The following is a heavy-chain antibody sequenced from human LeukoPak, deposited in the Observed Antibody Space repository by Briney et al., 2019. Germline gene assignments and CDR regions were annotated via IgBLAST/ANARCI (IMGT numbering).Heavy chain of an antibody. CDR3: ARVGTYYRSLDS. J-gene: IGHJ4*02. V-gene: IGHV4-59*01. CDR2: IYHSGGT. D-gene: IGHD3-10*01. Sequence: PSETLSLTCTVSGGSINDASWNWIRKPPGQGLERIGYIYHSGGTNYNPSLKSRVTISLDTSKNQSSLKLSSVTAADTAVYYCARVGTYYRSLDSWGQGTLVTVSS. CDR1: GGSINDAS.